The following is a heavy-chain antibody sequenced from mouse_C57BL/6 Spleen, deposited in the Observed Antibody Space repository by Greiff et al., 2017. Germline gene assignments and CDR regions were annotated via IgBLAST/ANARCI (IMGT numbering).Heavy chain of an antibody. CDR2: INYDGSST. Sequence: EVKLVESEGGLVQPGSSMKLSCTASGFTFSDYYMAWVRQVPEKGLEWVANINYDGSSTYYLDSLKSRFIISRDNAKNILYLQMSSLKSEDTATYYCARDRGYYGSLDYWGQGTTLTVSS. J-gene: IGHJ2*01. V-gene: IGHV5-16*01. CDR1: GFTFSDYY. D-gene: IGHD1-1*01. CDR3: ARDRGYYGSLDY.